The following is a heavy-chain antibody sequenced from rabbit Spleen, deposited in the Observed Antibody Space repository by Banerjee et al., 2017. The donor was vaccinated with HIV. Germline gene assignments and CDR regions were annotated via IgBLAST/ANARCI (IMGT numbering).Heavy chain of an antibody. D-gene: IGHD8-1*01. CDR1: GVSFSGDSY. CDR3: ARDTGSSFSSYGMDL. J-gene: IGHJ6*01. Sequence: QSLEESGGDLVKPGASLTLTCIASGVSFSGDSYMCWVRQAPGKGLEWIACINTATGKPVYSTWAKGRFTVSTTSSTTVTLQMTSLTAADTATYFCARDTGSSFSSYGMDLWGPGTLVTVS. CDR2: INTATGKP. V-gene: IGHV1S40*01.